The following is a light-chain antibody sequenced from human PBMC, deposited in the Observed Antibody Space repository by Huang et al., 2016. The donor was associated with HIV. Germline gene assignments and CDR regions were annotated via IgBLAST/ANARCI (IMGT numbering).Light chain of an antibody. Sequence: DIQMTQSPSSLSASVGDTVTITCRASQSITRYVNWYQQKPGKAPKLLIYAASSLQTGVPSRFSGSGSGTDFTLTISSLQAEDFATYYCQQSHSSPLTFGGGTKVEIK. J-gene: IGKJ4*01. CDR2: AAS. CDR1: QSITRY. CDR3: QQSHSSPLT. V-gene: IGKV1-39*01.